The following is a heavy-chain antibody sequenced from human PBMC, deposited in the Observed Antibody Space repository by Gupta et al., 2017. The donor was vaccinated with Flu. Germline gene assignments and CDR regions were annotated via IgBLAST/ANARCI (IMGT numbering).Heavy chain of an antibody. CDR2: IYSSGST. Sequence: EVQLVESGGGLVQPGGSLRLSCAASGFTVSSNYMSWVRQAPGKGLEWVSVIYSSGSTYYADSVKGRFTISRDNSKSTLYLQMNSLRAEDTAVYYCANIVRTQAAQNDYWGQGTMVTVSS. CDR3: ANIVRTQAAQNDY. V-gene: IGHV3-66*02. J-gene: IGHJ4*02. CDR1: GFTVSSNY. D-gene: IGHD2-2*01.